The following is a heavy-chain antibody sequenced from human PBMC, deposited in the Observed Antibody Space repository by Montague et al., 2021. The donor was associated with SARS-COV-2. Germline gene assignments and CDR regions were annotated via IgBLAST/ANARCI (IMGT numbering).Heavy chain of an antibody. CDR1: GGSFSDYY. D-gene: IGHD3-22*01. CDR2: INHSGST. Sequence: SETLSLTCALYGGSFSDYYWSWIRKPHGKRLEWNGEINHSGSTKYKPSLRSRVTISVDTPKNQFSLKLSAVTAADTAVYYCARGAPTISMILVVMTGAGWYFDLWGRGTLVTVSS. V-gene: IGHV4-34*01. CDR3: ARGAPTISMILVVMTGAGWYFDL. J-gene: IGHJ2*01.